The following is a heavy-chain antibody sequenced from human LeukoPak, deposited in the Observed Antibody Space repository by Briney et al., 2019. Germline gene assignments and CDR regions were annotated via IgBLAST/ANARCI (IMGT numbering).Heavy chain of an antibody. CDR3: AGGSGYLITS. D-gene: IGHD3-9*01. V-gene: IGHV3-7*01. J-gene: IGHJ5*02. CDR2: IKQDGTEK. Sequence: QPGGSLRLSCAGSGFTLRSYWMNWVRQAPGKGLEWLAIIKQDGTEKHYKGSVEGRFTISRDNAKNSLHLQMNSLRAEDTAVYYCAGGSGYLITSWGQGTLVTVSS. CDR1: GFTLRSYW.